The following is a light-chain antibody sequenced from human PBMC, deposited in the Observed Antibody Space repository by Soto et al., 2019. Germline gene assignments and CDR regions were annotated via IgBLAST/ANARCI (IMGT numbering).Light chain of an antibody. Sequence: QSVLTQPPSVSAAPGQRVTISCSGSDSNIENNYVSWYQQLPGTAPKLLIYDNNKRPSGIPDRFSGSKSGTSTTLVITGLQTGDEADYYCGTWDSSLRAEVFGGGTKVTVL. CDR1: DSNIENNY. CDR2: DNN. V-gene: IGLV1-51*01. J-gene: IGLJ3*02. CDR3: GTWDSSLRAEV.